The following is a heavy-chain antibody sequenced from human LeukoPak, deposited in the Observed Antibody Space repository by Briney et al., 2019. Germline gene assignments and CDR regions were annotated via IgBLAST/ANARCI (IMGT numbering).Heavy chain of an antibody. V-gene: IGHV3-74*01. CDR1: GFTFSSNW. J-gene: IGHJ4*02. CDR2: INSDGSSP. CDR3: AMVPMPGEYYFDY. Sequence: GGSLRLSCAASGFTFSSNWMHWVRQAPGKGLVWVSRINSDGSSPTYADSVKGRFAISRDNAKNTLSLQMNSLRAEDTAVYYCAMVPMPGEYYFDYWGQGTLVTVSS. D-gene: IGHD3-10*01.